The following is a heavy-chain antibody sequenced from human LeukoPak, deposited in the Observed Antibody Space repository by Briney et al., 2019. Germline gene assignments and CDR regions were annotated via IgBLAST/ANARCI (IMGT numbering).Heavy chain of an antibody. CDR2: ISGSGSST. CDR3: ATDPLGSDY. Sequence: GGSLRLSCAASGFTFSSFAMSWVRSAPGKGLEWVSAISGSGSSTYYADSVKGRFTISRDNSKNTLNLQMNSLRAEDTAVYYCATDPLGSDYWGQGTLVTVSS. D-gene: IGHD3-16*01. V-gene: IGHV3-23*01. CDR1: GFTFSSFA. J-gene: IGHJ4*02.